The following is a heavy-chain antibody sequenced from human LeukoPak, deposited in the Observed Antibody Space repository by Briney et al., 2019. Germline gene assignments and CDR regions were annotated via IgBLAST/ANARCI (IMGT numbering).Heavy chain of an antibody. V-gene: IGHV1-24*01. CDR3: ARSRERYYDSSGVFDY. Sequence: ASVKVSCKVSGYTLTELSMHWVRQAPGKGLEWMGGFDPEDGETIYAQKFQGRVTMTEDTSTDTAYMELSSLRSEDTAVYYCARSRERYYDSSGVFDYWGQGTLVTVSS. J-gene: IGHJ4*02. D-gene: IGHD3-22*01. CDR2: FDPEDGET. CDR1: GYTLTELS.